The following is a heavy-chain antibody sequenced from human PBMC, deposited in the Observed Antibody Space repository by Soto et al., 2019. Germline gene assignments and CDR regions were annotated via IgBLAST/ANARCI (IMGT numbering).Heavy chain of an antibody. CDR1: GGSFSGYY. J-gene: IGHJ4*02. D-gene: IGHD6-19*01. Sequence: QVQLQQWGAGLLKPSETLSLTCAVYGGSFSGYYWNWIRQPPGKGLEWIGEINHAGITNYNPSLKSRVTISVDPPKNQFSLKLSSVTAADTAVYYCARGIAVTATNDYWGQGTLVTVSS. CDR3: ARGIAVTATNDY. V-gene: IGHV4-34*01. CDR2: INHAGIT.